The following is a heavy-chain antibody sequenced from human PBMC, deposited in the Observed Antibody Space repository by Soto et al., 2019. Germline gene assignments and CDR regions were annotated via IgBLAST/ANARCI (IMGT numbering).Heavy chain of an antibody. D-gene: IGHD1-26*01. J-gene: IGHJ3*02. V-gene: IGHV5-51*01. CDR3: ARRGGYSGIFDAFDI. CDR2: IYPGDSDT. Sequence: GESLKISCKGSGYSFTSYWIGWVRQMPGKGLEWMGIIYPGDSDTRYSPSFQGQVTISADKSISTAYLQWSSLKASDTAMYYCARRGGYSGIFDAFDIRGQGTMVTVSS. CDR1: GYSFTSYW.